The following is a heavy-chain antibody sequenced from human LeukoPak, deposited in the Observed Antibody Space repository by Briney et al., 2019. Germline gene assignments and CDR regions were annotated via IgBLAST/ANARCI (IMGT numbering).Heavy chain of an antibody. V-gene: IGHV3-30-3*01. Sequence: GGSLRLSCAASGFAFSSYAVHWVRQAPGRGLEWVAVISYDGSNKYYADSVKGRFSISRDNSKNTLYLQMNSLRAEDTAVYYCARRYDGFDYWGQGTLVTVSS. D-gene: IGHD3-3*01. CDR2: ISYDGSNK. CDR1: GFAFSSYA. CDR3: ARRYDGFDY. J-gene: IGHJ4*02.